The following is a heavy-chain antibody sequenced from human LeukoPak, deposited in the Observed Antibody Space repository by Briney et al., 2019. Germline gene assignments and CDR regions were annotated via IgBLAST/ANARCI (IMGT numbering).Heavy chain of an antibody. CDR2: IKEDGSEK. V-gene: IGHV3-7*05. J-gene: IGHJ4*02. CDR1: GFTFSNYW. Sequence: GGSLRLSCAASGFTFSNYWMSWVRQAPGKGLEWVANIKEDGSEKYHVDSVKGRFTVSRDNAKNSLYLQMNSLRAEDTAVYYCAREIPDSSSWFIDYWGQGTLVTVSS. D-gene: IGHD6-13*01. CDR3: AREIPDSSSWFIDY.